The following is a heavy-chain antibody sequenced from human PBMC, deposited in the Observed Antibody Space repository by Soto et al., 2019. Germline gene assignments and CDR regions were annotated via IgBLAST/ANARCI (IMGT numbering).Heavy chain of an antibody. V-gene: IGHV3-33*01. CDR2: IWYDGSNK. CDR1: GFTFSSYG. CDR3: ASDSDRIAVAVQLGYLGAFDI. J-gene: IGHJ3*02. Sequence: GGSLRLSCAASGFTFSSYGMHWVRQAPGKGLEWVAVIWYDGSNKYYADSVKGRLTISRDNSKNTLYLQMNSLRAEDTAVYYCASDSDRIAVAVQLGYLGAFDIWGQGTMVTVSS. D-gene: IGHD6-19*01.